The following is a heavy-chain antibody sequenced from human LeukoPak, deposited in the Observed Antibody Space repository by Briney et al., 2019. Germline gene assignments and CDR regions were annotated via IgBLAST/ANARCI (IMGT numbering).Heavy chain of an antibody. Sequence: GGSLTLSCAASGFTFSSYAMSWVRPAPGKGREWVSAISGSGGSTYYADSVKGRFTISRDNSKNTLYLQMNSLRAEDTAVYYCAKILNWNLMNCVDYWGQGTLVTVSS. CDR2: ISGSGGST. J-gene: IGHJ4*02. CDR1: GFTFSSYA. CDR3: AKILNWNLMNCVDY. V-gene: IGHV3-23*01. D-gene: IGHD1-1*01.